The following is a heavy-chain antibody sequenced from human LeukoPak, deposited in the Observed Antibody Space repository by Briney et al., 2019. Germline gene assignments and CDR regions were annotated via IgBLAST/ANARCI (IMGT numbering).Heavy chain of an antibody. CDR3: AKGAYDYIEMGYFDY. V-gene: IGHV3-23*01. Sequence: GGSLRLSCAASGFSLSNSAMSWVRQAPGKGLEWVSLIIASSGSTLYADSVKGRFTISRDTSKNTLYLQMNSLRAEDTAVYYCAKGAYDYIEMGYFDYWGQGTLVTVSS. CDR2: IIASSGST. J-gene: IGHJ4*02. D-gene: IGHD5-12*01. CDR1: GFSLSNSA.